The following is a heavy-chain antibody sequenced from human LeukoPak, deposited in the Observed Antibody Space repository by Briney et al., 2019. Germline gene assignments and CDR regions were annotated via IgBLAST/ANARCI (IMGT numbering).Heavy chain of an antibody. CDR3: ARQSWSGYSYYYYYMDV. Sequence: SETLSLICTVSGGSISSSSYYWGWIRQPPGKGLEWIGSIYYSGSTYYNPSLKSRVTISVDTSKNQFSLKLSSVTAADTAVYYCARQSWSGYSYYYYYMDVWGKGTTVTVSS. CDR2: IYYSGST. J-gene: IGHJ6*03. CDR1: GGSISSSSYY. V-gene: IGHV4-39*01. D-gene: IGHD1-14*01.